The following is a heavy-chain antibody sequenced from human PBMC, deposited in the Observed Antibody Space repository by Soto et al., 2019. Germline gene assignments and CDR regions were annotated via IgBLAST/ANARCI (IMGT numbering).Heavy chain of an antibody. V-gene: IGHV1-3*01. CDR1: GYTFTSYA. J-gene: IGHJ6*03. Sequence: GASVKVSCTASGYTFTSYAMHWVRQAPGQRLEWMGWINAGNGNTKYSQKFQGRVTITRDTSTSTAYMELSSLRSEDTAVYYCARDIVSGTTYYYYYMDVCGKGTTVTVSS. D-gene: IGHD1-7*01. CDR2: INAGNGNT. CDR3: ARDIVSGTTYYYYYMDV.